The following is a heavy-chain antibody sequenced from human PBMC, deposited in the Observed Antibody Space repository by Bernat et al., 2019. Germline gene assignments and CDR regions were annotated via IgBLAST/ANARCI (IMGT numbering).Heavy chain of an antibody. J-gene: IGHJ4*02. D-gene: IGHD3-10*01. V-gene: IGHV3-48*03. CDR2: ISRSGTTI. CDR1: GITFSDYE. Sequence: EVQVVESGGGLVQPGGSLRLSCEVSGITFSDYEMNWVRQAPGKGLEWISYISRSGTTIDYADSVKGRFTISRDNAKNSLYLQMNSLRAEDTALYYCAGLYYGSGVHWGQGTLVTVSS. CDR3: AGLYYGSGVH.